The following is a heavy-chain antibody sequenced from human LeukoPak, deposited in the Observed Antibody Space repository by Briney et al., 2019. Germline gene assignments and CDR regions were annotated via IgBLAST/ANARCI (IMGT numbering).Heavy chain of an antibody. CDR3: ARGAYYYDSSGYFTFHI. D-gene: IGHD3-22*01. Sequence: SGTLSLTCTVSGGSISSYYWSWIRQPAGKGLEWIGRIYARGSTNYNPSLKSRVTMSVDTSKNQFSLKLSSVTAADTAVYYCARGAYYYDSSGYFTFHIWGQGTMVTVSS. J-gene: IGHJ3*02. CDR1: GGSISSYY. V-gene: IGHV4-4*07. CDR2: IYARGST.